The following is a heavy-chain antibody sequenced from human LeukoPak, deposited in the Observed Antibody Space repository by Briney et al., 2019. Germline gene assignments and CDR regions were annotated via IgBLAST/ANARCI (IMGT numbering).Heavy chain of an antibody. V-gene: IGHV3-23*01. CDR2: INDNGDST. D-gene: IGHD5-18*01. Sequence: GGSLRLSSAASGFTFSNYAMTWVRQAPAKGLEWVSSINDNGDSTYYAGSVKGRFTISRDNSKNTLYLQMNSLRAEDTAVYYCAKHLVQLGTYDYWGQGTLATVSS. CDR3: AKHLVQLGTYDY. CDR1: GFTFSNYA. J-gene: IGHJ4*02.